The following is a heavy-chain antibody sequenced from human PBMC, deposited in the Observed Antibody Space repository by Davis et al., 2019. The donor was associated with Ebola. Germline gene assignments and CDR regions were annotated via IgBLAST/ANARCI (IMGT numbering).Heavy chain of an antibody. CDR3: VRSYSRYRPMDV. CDR2: IRRNSGII. V-gene: IGHV3-9*01. Sequence: SLKISCVASDFTFSNYGMTLVRQAPGKVLEWVSGIRRNSGIIGYADFVQGRLITSSDYAMNSLYLQMNSLRSEDTAVYYCVRSYSRYRPMDVWGQGTTVTVSS. CDR1: DFTFSNYG. J-gene: IGHJ6*02. D-gene: IGHD5-12*01.